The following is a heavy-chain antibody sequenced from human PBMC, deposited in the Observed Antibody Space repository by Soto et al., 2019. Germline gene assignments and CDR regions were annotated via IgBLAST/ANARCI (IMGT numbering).Heavy chain of an antibody. CDR1: GYTFTDYY. D-gene: IGHD6-19*01. CDR2: INSNSGDT. Sequence: QVQLVQSGAEVEKPGASVKVSCKTSGYTFTDYYIHWVRRAPGQGLEWMGWINSNSGDTRSAQRFQDRVTMTRDTSITTAYLELTRLTSDDTAVYCCARDDGTLAGSYFDFWGQGTLITVSA. V-gene: IGHV1-2*02. CDR3: ARDDGTLAGSYFDF. J-gene: IGHJ4*02.